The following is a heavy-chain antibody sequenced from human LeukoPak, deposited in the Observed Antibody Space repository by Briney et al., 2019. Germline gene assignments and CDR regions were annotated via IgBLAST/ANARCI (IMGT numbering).Heavy chain of an antibody. J-gene: IGHJ4*02. CDR3: ARDAQRGFDYSNSLAY. CDR2: IWSDGSNH. Sequence: GGSLRLSCAASKFTFSHYGMHWVRQAPGKGLQWVAVIWSDGSNHYYADSVKGRLTISRDNSNNMVYLQMNSLRVDDTGVYYCARDAQRGFDYSNSLAYWGQGVLVTVSS. V-gene: IGHV3-33*01. D-gene: IGHD4-11*01. CDR1: KFTFSHYG.